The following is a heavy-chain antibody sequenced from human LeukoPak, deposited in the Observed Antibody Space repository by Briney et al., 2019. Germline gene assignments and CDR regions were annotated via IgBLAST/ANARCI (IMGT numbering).Heavy chain of an antibody. CDR1: GFTFSSYR. CDR3: ARVPMIPSSTTKYYFDY. Sequence: GGSLRLSCAASGFTFSSYRMSWVRQAPGKGLEWVANIKQDGSEKYYVDSVKGRFTISRDNAKNSLYLQMNSLRAEDTAVYYCARVPMIPSSTTKYYFDYWDQGTLVTASS. CDR2: IKQDGSEK. V-gene: IGHV3-7*03. J-gene: IGHJ4*02. D-gene: IGHD3-22*01.